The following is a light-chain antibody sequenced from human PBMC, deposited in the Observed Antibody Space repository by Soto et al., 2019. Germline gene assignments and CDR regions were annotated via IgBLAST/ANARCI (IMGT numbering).Light chain of an antibody. V-gene: IGKV3-15*01. CDR3: QQYNNWPPLT. Sequence: EIVMTQSPATLSVSPGERATLSCRASQSVSSNLAWYQQKPGQAPRLLIYGASTRATGIPARFSGSGSGTEFTLTISSLQSEDFAVYYCQQYNNWPPLTFXGXXXXEI. J-gene: IGKJ4*01. CDR1: QSVSSN. CDR2: GAS.